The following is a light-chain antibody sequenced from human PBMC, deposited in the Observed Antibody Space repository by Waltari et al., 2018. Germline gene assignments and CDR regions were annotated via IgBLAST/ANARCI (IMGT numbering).Light chain of an antibody. CDR2: DAS. V-gene: IGKV1-33*01. Sequence: DIQMTQSPSSLSASVGDRVTITCQASQDICKNLNWYQQKPGKAPNLLIYDASNLQRGVPSRFSGSGSGTHFTFTINSLQPEDIATYYCQQYDNLPLTFGGGTKVEIK. J-gene: IGKJ4*01. CDR1: QDICKN. CDR3: QQYDNLPLT.